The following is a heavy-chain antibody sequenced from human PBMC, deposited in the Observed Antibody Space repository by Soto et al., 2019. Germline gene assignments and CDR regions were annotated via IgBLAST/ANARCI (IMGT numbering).Heavy chain of an antibody. CDR1: GFTFSSYA. J-gene: IGHJ6*02. CDR3: AANRGYNYYYGMYV. Sequence: GGSLRLSCAASGFTFSSYAMSWVRQAPGKGLEWVSAISGSGGSTYYADSVKGRFTISRDNSKNTLYLQMNSLRAEDTAVYYCAANRGYNYYYGMYVWGQGTTVTGSS. V-gene: IGHV3-23*01. D-gene: IGHD3-22*01. CDR2: ISGSGGST.